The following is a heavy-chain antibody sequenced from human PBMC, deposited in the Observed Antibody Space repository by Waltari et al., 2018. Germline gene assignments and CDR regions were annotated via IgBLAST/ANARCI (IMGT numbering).Heavy chain of an antibody. CDR3: ARRKFADYHLDY. Sequence: DVKVVESGGTVVRPGGSLRLSWVASGFIFDDYGMVWVRQVPGKGLEWVSGINWNGGSTDYADSVKGRFIISRDNGKNSVFLQLNSLRVEDTALYYCARRKFADYHLDYWGQGTLVTVSS. CDR1: GFIFDDYG. V-gene: IGHV3-20*04. CDR2: INWNGGST. D-gene: IGHD4-17*01. J-gene: IGHJ4*02.